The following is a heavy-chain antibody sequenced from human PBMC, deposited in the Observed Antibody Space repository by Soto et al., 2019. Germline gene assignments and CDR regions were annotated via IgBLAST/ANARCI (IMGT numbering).Heavy chain of an antibody. D-gene: IGHD6-13*01. Sequence: KPSETLSLTCAVSGGSISSSNWWSWVRQPPGKGLEWIGEIYHSGSTNYNPSLKSRVTISVDKSKNQFSLKLSSVTAEDTAIYYCAKERGNSNSWYLFDYWGQGTLVTVSS. V-gene: IGHV4-4*02. CDR3: AKERGNSNSWYLFDY. CDR2: IYHSGST. CDR1: GGSISSSNW. J-gene: IGHJ4*02.